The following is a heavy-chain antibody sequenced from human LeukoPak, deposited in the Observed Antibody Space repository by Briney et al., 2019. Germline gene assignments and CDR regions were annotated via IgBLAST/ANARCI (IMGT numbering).Heavy chain of an antibody. V-gene: IGHV3-48*01. Sequence: GGSLRLSCAASGFTFSSYSMNGVRQAPGKGLEWVSYISSSSSTIYYADSVKGRFTISRDNAKNSLYLQMNSLRAEDTAVYYCARGSAFLFDYWGQGTLVTVSS. CDR2: ISSSSSTI. J-gene: IGHJ4*02. D-gene: IGHD2/OR15-2a*01. CDR3: ARGSAFLFDY. CDR1: GFTFSSYS.